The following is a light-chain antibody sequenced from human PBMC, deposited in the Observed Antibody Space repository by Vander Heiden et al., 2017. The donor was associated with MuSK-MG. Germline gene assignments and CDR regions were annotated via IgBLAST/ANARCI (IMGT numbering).Light chain of an antibody. J-gene: IGKJ3*01. CDR3: QGGFT. CDR2: AAS. V-gene: IGKV1-27*01. CDR1: QGISNY. Sequence: DIQMTQSQSSLSASVGDRVTITCRASQGISNYLAWYQQKPGKVPKLLIYAASTLQSGVPSRFSGSGSGTDFTLTISSLQPEDVATYYWQGGFTFGPGTKVDIK.